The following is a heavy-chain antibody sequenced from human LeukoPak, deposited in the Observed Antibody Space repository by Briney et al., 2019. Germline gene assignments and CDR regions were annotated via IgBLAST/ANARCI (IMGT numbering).Heavy chain of an antibody. Sequence: PSETLSLTCVVSGYSISSGYYWGWIRQPPGKGLEWIGSIYHSGSTYYNPSLKSRVTISVDTSKNQFSLKLTSVTAADTAVYYCASWGRTWEADPWGQGTLVTVSS. V-gene: IGHV4-38-2*01. CDR2: IYHSGST. CDR1: GYSISSGYY. J-gene: IGHJ5*02. CDR3: ASWGRTWEADP. D-gene: IGHD7-27*01.